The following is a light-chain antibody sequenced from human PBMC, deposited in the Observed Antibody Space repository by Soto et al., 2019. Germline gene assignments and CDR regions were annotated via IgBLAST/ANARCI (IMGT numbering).Light chain of an antibody. CDR1: SSNIGSNF. Sequence: QSVLTQPPSASGTPGQRVTISCSGSSSNIGSNFAYWYQQLPGTAPKLLIYRNYQRPSGVPDRFSGSKSGTSASLAISGLRSEDEADYYCAAWDDSVSGPVFGGGTKRTVL. CDR2: RNY. J-gene: IGLJ3*02. V-gene: IGLV1-47*01. CDR3: AAWDDSVSGPV.